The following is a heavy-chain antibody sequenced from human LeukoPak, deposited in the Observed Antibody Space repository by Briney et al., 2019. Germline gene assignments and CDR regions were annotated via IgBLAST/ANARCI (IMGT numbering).Heavy chain of an antibody. CDR2: IYYSGST. V-gene: IGHV4-59*08. CDR3: ARPMVRGSPDACDI. D-gene: IGHD3-10*01. J-gene: IGHJ3*02. CDR1: GGSISTYY. Sequence: MSSETLSLTCTVPGGSISTYYWSWIRKSPGKGLEWIGYIYYSGSTNYNPSLKSRVTISLDTSKPQFSLKLSSVTAADTAVYYCARPMVRGSPDACDIWGQGKMVTVSS.